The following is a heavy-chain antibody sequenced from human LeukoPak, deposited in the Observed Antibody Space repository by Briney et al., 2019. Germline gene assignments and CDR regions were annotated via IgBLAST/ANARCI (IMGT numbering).Heavy chain of an antibody. J-gene: IGHJ3*02. CDR1: GFTFSSYS. Sequence: GGSLRLSCAASGFTFSSYSMTWVRQAQGKGLEWVSSITSGSSYMYYADSVKGRFTISRDNAKNSLYLQMNSLRAEDTAVYFCARVSYCSGGSCYSGAFDIWGQGTRVTVSS. CDR3: ARVSYCSGGSCYSGAFDI. CDR2: ITSGSSYM. V-gene: IGHV3-21*01. D-gene: IGHD2-15*01.